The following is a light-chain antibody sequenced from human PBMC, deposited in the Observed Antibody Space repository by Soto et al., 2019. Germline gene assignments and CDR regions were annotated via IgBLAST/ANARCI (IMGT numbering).Light chain of an antibody. J-gene: IGLJ1*01. Sequence: QSVLTQPPSVSGAPGQRVTMSCTGSSSNIGARYDVHWYQQLPGTAPKLLIYRNSNRPSGVPDRFSGSKSGTSASLAITGLQAEVEADYYCQSYDSSLSVYVFGTGTKVTVL. V-gene: IGLV1-40*01. CDR1: SSNIGARYD. CDR3: QSYDSSLSVYV. CDR2: RNS.